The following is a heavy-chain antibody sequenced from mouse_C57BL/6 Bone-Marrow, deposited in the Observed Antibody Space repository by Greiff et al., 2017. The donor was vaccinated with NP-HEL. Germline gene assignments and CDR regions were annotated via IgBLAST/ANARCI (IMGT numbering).Heavy chain of an antibody. J-gene: IGHJ2*01. D-gene: IGHD1-1*02. CDR1: GYSITSGYY. V-gene: IGHV3-6*01. Sequence: DVKLQESGPGLVKPSQSLSLTCSVTGYSITSGYYWNWIRQFPGNKLEWMGYISYDGSNNYNPSLKNRISFTRDTSKNQFFLKLNSVSTEDTATYYCAGGSVDYWGQGTTLTVSS. CDR2: ISYDGSN. CDR3: AGGSVDY.